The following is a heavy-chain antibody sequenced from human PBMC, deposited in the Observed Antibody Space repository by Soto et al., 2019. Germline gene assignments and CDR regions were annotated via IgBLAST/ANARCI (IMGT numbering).Heavy chain of an antibody. CDR2: IYYSGST. CDR3: AITQWLAQYFQH. D-gene: IGHD6-19*01. J-gene: IGHJ1*01. CDR1: GGSISSSSYY. V-gene: IGHV4-39*01. Sequence: PSETLSLTCTVSGGSISSSSYYWGWIRQPPGKGLEWIGSIYYSGSTYYNPSLKSRVTISVDTSKDQFSLKLSSVTAADTAVYYCAITQWLAQYFQHWGQGTLVTVSS.